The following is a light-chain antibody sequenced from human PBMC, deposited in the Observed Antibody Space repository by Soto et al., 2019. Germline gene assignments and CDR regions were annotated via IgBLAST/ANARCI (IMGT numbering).Light chain of an antibody. CDR2: KAS. Sequence: DIQMTQSPSTLSASVGDRVTITCRASQSISSWLARYQQKPGKAPKLLIHKASILRSGVPSRFSGSGSGTEFTLTISSLQPDDFATYYCQQYNNYSGTFGQGTKVDIK. CDR3: QQYNNYSGT. CDR1: QSISSW. J-gene: IGKJ1*01. V-gene: IGKV1-5*03.